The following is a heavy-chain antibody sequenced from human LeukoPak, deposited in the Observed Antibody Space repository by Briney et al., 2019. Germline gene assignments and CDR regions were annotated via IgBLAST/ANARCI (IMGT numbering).Heavy chain of an antibody. CDR1: GYTFTGYY. CDR2: INPNSGGT. J-gene: IGHJ4*02. D-gene: IGHD1-26*01. Sequence: GASVKVSCKASGYTFTGYYMHWVRQAPGQGREWMEWINPNSGGTNYAQKFQGRVTMTRDTSISTAYMEQRRLRSDDPAVHYCARVSSIVGATTFDYWAQGPLVTVSS. CDR3: ARVSSIVGATTFDY. V-gene: IGHV1-2*02.